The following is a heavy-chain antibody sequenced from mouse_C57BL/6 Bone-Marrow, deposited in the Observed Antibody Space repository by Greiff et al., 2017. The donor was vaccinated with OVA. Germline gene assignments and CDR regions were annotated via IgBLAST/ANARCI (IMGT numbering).Heavy chain of an antibody. J-gene: IGHJ3*01. CDR1: GFNIKDYY. CDR3: ARVITTA. D-gene: IGHD1-1*01. Sequence: VQLQQSGAELVKPGASVKLSCTASGFNIKDYYMHWVKQRTEQGLEWVGRIDPEDGETKYAPKNQGKATITADTSSNTSYLQLSSRTSEDTAVYYCARVITTARGQGTLVTVSA. V-gene: IGHV14-2*01. CDR2: IDPEDGET.